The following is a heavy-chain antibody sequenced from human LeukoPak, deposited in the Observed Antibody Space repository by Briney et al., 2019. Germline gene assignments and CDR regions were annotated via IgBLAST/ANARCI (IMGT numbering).Heavy chain of an antibody. Sequence: GGSLRLSCAASGFSFTTYSINWVRQAPGKGLEWVSYISSTATTIYYADSVKGRFTISRGNAINSVYLQMSSLRVEDTAVYYCARDRVGGRYYYGMDVWGQGTTVTVSS. J-gene: IGHJ6*02. D-gene: IGHD3-16*01. V-gene: IGHV3-48*04. CDR1: GFSFTTYS. CDR3: ARDRVGGRYYYGMDV. CDR2: ISSTATTI.